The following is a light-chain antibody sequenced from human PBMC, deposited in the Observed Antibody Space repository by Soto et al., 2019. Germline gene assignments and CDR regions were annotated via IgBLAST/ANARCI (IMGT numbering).Light chain of an antibody. Sequence: QSALTQPASVSGSPGQSITISCTGTSSDVGGYNYVSWYQQHPGKAPKLMIYEVSNRPSGVSNRFSGSKSGNTASLPISGLQAEDEADYYCSSYTTSSTYVFATGTKVTVL. CDR3: SSYTTSSTYV. CDR1: SSDVGGYNY. J-gene: IGLJ1*01. CDR2: EVS. V-gene: IGLV2-14*01.